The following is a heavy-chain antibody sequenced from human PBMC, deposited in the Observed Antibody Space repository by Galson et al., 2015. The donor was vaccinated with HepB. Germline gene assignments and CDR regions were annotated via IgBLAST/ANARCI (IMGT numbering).Heavy chain of an antibody. J-gene: IGHJ4*02. CDR3: ARVPVGGVVPAANRIVD. Sequence: SVKVSCKASGYTFTSYAMHWVRQAPGQRLEWMGWINAGNGNTKYSQKFQGRVTITRDTSASTAYMELSSLRSEDTAVYYCARVPVGGVVPAANRIVDWGQGTLVTVSS. CDR1: GYTFTSYA. D-gene: IGHD2-2*01. V-gene: IGHV1-3*01. CDR2: INAGNGNT.